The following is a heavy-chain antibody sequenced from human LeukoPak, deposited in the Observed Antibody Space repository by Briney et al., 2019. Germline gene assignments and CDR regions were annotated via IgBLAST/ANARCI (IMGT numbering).Heavy chain of an antibody. CDR2: INWNGGST. V-gene: IGHV3-20*04. D-gene: IGHD4-17*01. Sequence: GGSLRLSCAASGFTFSSYGMSWVRQAPGKGLEWVSGINWNGGSTGYADSVKGRFTISRDNAKNSLYLQMNSLRAEDTALYYCARGATTVTTSWFDPWGQGTLVTVSS. CDR1: GFTFSSYG. J-gene: IGHJ5*02. CDR3: ARGATTVTTSWFDP.